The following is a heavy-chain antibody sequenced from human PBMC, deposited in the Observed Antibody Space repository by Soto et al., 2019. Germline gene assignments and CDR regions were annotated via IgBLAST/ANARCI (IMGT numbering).Heavy chain of an antibody. J-gene: IGHJ4*02. V-gene: IGHV3-30*18. Sequence: HPGGSLRLSCAASGFTFSSYGMHWVRQAPGKGLEWVAVISYDGSNKYYADSVKGRFTISRDNSKNTLYLQMNSMRAEDTAVYYCAKDGGSSSAFDYWGQGT. CDR1: GFTFSSYG. CDR2: ISYDGSNK. CDR3: AKDGGSSSAFDY. D-gene: IGHD2-15*01.